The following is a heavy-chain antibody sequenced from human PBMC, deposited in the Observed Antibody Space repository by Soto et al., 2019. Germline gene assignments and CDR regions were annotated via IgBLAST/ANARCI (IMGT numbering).Heavy chain of an antibody. J-gene: IGHJ1*01. D-gene: IGHD3-22*01. CDR1: GGTFSSYA. Sequence: SVKVSCKASGGTFSSYAISWVRQAPGQGLEWMGGIIPIFGTANYAQKFQGRVTITADKSTSTAYMELSSLRSEDTAAYYCARDAYDSSGYYLPAEYFQHWGQGTLVTVSS. CDR3: ARDAYDSSGYYLPAEYFQH. V-gene: IGHV1-69*06. CDR2: IIPIFGTA.